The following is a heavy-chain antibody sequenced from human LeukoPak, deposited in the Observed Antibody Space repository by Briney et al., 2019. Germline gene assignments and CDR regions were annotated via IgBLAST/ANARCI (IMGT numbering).Heavy chain of an antibody. D-gene: IGHD2-21*02. CDR2: INPSIGNT. V-gene: IGHV1-46*01. CDR1: GYTFTGYY. J-gene: IGHJ4*02. CDR3: ARLGVTDY. Sequence: ASVKVSCKASGYTFTGYYMHWVRQAPGQGLEWMGIINPSIGNTTYAQKFQGRVTLTRDTSTSTIYMELSSLRSDDTAVYYCARLGVTDYWGQGTLVTVSS.